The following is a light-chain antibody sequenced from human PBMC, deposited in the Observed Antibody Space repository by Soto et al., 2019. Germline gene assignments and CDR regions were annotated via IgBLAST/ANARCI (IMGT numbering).Light chain of an antibody. CDR2: DVS. CDR1: SSDVGGYNY. CDR3: SSYTSSSTPV. J-gene: IGLJ1*01. V-gene: IGLV2-14*01. Sequence: AITQPASISGSPGESITISSTGTSSDVGGYNYVSWYQQHPGKAPKLMIYDVSNRPSGVSNRFSGSKSGNTASLTISGLQAXDEADYYCSSYTSSSTPVFGTGTKATVL.